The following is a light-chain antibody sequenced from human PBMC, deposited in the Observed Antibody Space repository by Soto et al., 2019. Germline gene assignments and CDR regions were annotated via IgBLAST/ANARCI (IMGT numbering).Light chain of an antibody. CDR1: TSDVGGYTY. CDR3: SSYGGSNSFGV. V-gene: IGLV2-8*01. CDR2: EVS. J-gene: IGLJ1*01. Sequence: LTHPPPAPGSTCPSVTNSCTGATSDVGGYTYVSWYQQHPGKAPKLMIYEVSKRPSGVPDRFSGSKSGNTASLTVSGLQADDEADYYCSSYGGSNSFGVFGTGT.